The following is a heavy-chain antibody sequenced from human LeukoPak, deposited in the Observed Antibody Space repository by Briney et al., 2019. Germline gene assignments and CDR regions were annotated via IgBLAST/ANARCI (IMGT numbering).Heavy chain of an antibody. J-gene: IGHJ4*02. V-gene: IGHV4-59*01. D-gene: IGHD4-17*01. Sequence: NPSETLSLTCTGSGGSISSYYWSWVRQPPGKGLEWIAYISDSGSTNYNPSLKGRVTISVDTSKNQFSLKLSSVTAADTAVYYCARTTVTTYFDNWGQGTLVTVSS. CDR2: ISDSGST. CDR3: ARTTVTTYFDN. CDR1: GGSISSYY.